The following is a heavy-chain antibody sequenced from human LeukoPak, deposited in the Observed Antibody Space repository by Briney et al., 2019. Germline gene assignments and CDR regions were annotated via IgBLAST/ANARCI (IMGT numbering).Heavy chain of an antibody. CDR3: TRAYFSNYYDSSGYYHGFDY. Sequence: QPGGSLRLSCTASGFTFGDYAMSWFRQAPGKGLEWVGFIRSKAYGGTTEYAASVKGRFTISRDDSKSIAYLQMNSLKTEDTAVYYCTRAYFSNYYDSSGYYHGFDYWGQGTLVTVSS. D-gene: IGHD3-22*01. CDR2: IRSKAYGGTT. V-gene: IGHV3-49*03. CDR1: GFTFGDYA. J-gene: IGHJ4*02.